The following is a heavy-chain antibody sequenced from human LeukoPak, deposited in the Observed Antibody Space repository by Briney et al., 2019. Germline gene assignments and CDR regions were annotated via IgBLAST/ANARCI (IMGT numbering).Heavy chain of an antibody. CDR3: ARGRRDTAMVTGPQDY. D-gene: IGHD5-18*01. CDR1: GFTFSSYG. V-gene: IGHV3-33*01. Sequence: GGSLRLSCAASGFTFSSYGMHWVRQAPGKGLEWVAVVWYDGSNKYYADSVKGRFTISRDNSKNTLYLQMNSLRAEDTAVYYCARGRRDTAMVTGPQDYWGQGTLVTVSS. J-gene: IGHJ4*02. CDR2: VWYDGSNK.